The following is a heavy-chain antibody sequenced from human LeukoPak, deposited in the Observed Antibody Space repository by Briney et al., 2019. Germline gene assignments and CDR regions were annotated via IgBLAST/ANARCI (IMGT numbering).Heavy chain of an antibody. CDR3: AREAGIDYYGSGSRGWFDP. CDR2: ISAYNGNT. V-gene: IGHV1-18*01. J-gene: IGHJ5*02. D-gene: IGHD3-10*01. CDR1: GYTFTSYG. Sequence: GASVKVSCKASGYTFTSYGIGWVRQAPGQGLGWMGWISAYNGNTNYAQKLQGRVTMTTDTSTSTAYMELRSLRSDDTAVYYCAREAGIDYYGSGSRGWFDPWGQGTLVTVSS.